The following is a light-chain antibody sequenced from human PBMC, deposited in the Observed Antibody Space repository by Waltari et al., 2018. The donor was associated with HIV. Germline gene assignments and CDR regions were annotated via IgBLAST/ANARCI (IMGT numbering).Light chain of an antibody. V-gene: IGLV3-27*01. CDR2: KDT. J-gene: IGLJ2*01. Sequence: SFGLTQPSSVAVSPGQTATITCSGDVLGKKFARWFQQKPGQAPLLLIYKDTERPKRIPGRLSGSRSGTTGTLTISGANLEDEGDYYCYSATDNNLLFGGGTKRTVL. CDR1: VLGKKF. CDR3: YSATDNNLL.